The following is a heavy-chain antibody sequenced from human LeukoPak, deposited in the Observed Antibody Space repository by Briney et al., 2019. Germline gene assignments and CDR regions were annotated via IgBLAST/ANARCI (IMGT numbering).Heavy chain of an antibody. Sequence: GSLRLSCAASGFTFSSYSMNWVRQAPGKGLEWVSSISSSSSYIYYADSVKGRFTISRDNAKNSLYLQMNSLRAEDTAVYYCARESGYSGYEFDYWGQGTLVTVSS. CDR3: ARESGYSGYEFDY. CDR1: GFTFSSYS. J-gene: IGHJ4*02. CDR2: ISSSSSYI. V-gene: IGHV3-21*01. D-gene: IGHD5-12*01.